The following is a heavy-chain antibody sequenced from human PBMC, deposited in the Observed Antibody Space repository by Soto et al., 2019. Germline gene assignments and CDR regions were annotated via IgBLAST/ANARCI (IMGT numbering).Heavy chain of an antibody. V-gene: IGHV3-7*05. CDR3: ARDLTVPYGSGSYYYYYYGMDV. Sequence: PGGSLRLSCAASGFTCSSYWMSWVRQAPGKGLEWVANIKQDGSEKYYVDSVKGRFTISRDNAKNSLYLQMNSLRAEDTAVYYCARDLTVPYGSGSYYYYYYGMDVWGQGTTVTVSS. D-gene: IGHD3-10*01. CDR1: GFTCSSYW. CDR2: IKQDGSEK. J-gene: IGHJ6*02.